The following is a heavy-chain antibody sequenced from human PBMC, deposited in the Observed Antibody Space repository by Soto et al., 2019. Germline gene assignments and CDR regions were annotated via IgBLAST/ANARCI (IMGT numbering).Heavy chain of an antibody. CDR1: GVTFSSYS. CDR3: ARVRSITMIVVVTSDAFDI. D-gene: IGHD3-22*01. V-gene: IGHV3-21*01. J-gene: IGHJ3*02. Sequence: GGSLRLSCAASGVTFSSYSMNWFRQGPGKGLEWVSSISSSSSYIYYADSVKGRFTISRDNAKNSLYLQMNSLRAEDTAVYYCARVRSITMIVVVTSDAFDIWGQGTMVTVSS. CDR2: ISSSSSYI.